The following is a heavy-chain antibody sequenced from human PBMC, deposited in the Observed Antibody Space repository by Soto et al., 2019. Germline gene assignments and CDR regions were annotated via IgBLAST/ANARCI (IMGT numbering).Heavy chain of an antibody. CDR1: SGSLSNYQ. J-gene: IGHJ5*02. CDR2: IQSSGDT. CDR3: AMGGSTLYTINWFDP. D-gene: IGHD3-16*01. Sequence: SETLSVTCSLSSGSLSNYQWSWIRQAPGKGLEWIGCIQSSGDTKYNPSLKSRVTMSVDTSKNQFSLKLKSVSAADRAVYFCAMGGSTLYTINWFDPWGPGVSVTVSS. V-gene: IGHV4-59*01.